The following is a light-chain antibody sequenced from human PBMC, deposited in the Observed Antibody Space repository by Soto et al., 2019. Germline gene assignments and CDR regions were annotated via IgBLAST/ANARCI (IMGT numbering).Light chain of an antibody. V-gene: IGKV3-20*01. CDR1: QSISSSY. CDR3: QQYHSAPRT. CDR2: DAS. Sequence: EIVLTQSPGTLSLSPGERATLSCRASQSISSSYLAWYQQKPDQAPRLLIYDASTRATGIPDRFSGSGSGTDFTLTINRLEPEDYAVYHCQQYHSAPRTFGQGTKVEIK. J-gene: IGKJ1*01.